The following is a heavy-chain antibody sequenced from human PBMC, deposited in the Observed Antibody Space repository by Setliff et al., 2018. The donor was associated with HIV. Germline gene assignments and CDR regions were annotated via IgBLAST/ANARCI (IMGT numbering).Heavy chain of an antibody. Sequence: PGGSLRLSCVTSGFIFSDYWMAWVRQAPGKGLEWVANMNQDGTEINYVDSVKGRFAISRDAARKSLYLQMNSLRVDDTGVYYCVRVRGYSTYEYWGQGTLVTISS. CDR1: GFIFSDYW. V-gene: IGHV3-7*01. J-gene: IGHJ4*02. CDR2: MNQDGTEI. D-gene: IGHD2-2*01. CDR3: VRVRGYSTYEY.